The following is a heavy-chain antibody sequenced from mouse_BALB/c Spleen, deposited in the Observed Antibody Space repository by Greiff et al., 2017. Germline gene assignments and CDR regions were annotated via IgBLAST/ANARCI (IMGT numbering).Heavy chain of an antibody. CDR3: GRSEDGGWFAY. CDR2: ISSGSSTI. V-gene: IGHV5-17*02. J-gene: IGHJ3*01. CDR1: GFTFSSFG. Sequence: DVKLVESGGGLVQPGGSRKLSCAASGFTFSSFGMHWVRQAPEKGLEWVAYISSGSSTIYYADTVKGRFTITRDNPKNTLFLQMTSLRSEDTAMYYCGRSEDGGWFAYWGQGTLVTVSA.